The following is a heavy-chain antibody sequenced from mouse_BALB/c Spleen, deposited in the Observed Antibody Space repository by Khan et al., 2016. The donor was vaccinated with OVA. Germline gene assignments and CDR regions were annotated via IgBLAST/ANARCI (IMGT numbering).Heavy chain of an antibody. J-gene: IGHJ3*01. CDR2: INPSNGYT. CDR1: GYTFTSYT. D-gene: IGHD2-14*01. Sequence: QVQLKESGAELARPGASVKMSCKASGYTFTSYTIHWIKVRPGQGLEWIGFINPSNGYTNYNQKFKDKATLTADKSPTTVHMQLSSLTSDDSAVYNCVRDGAYHRNDGWFAYWGQGTLVTVSA. V-gene: IGHV1-4*01. CDR3: VRDGAYHRNDGWFAY.